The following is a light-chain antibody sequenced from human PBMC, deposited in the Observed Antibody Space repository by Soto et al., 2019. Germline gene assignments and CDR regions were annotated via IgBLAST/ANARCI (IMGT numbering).Light chain of an antibody. CDR3: SSYTSSSTLV. CDR2: DVI. V-gene: IGLV2-11*01. Sequence: QSVLTQPRSVSGSPGQSVTISCTGTSSDDGIYNYVSWYQHHPGKAPKLIIYDVIKRPSGVPDRFSGSKSGITASLTISGLQADDEADYYCSSYTSSSTLVFGGGTKLTVL. CDR1: SSDDGIYNY. J-gene: IGLJ2*01.